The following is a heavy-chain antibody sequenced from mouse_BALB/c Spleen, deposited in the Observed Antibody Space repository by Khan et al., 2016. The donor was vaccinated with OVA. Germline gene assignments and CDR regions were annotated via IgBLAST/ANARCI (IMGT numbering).Heavy chain of an antibody. CDR2: INTHSGVP. Sequence: QIQLVQSGPELKKPGETVRISCKASGYTFTTAGIQWVQKMPGKGLKWIGWINTHSGVPKYAEDFKGRFAFSLETSASTAYLQITNLNNEDTATYFCARGGAAYYRNDGGAMDYWGQGTSVTVSS. CDR1: GYTFTTAG. D-gene: IGHD2-14*01. V-gene: IGHV9-4*02. J-gene: IGHJ4*01. CDR3: ARGGAAYYRNDGGAMDY.